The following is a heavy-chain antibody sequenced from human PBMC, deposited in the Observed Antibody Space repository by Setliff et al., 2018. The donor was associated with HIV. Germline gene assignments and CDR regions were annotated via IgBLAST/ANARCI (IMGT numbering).Heavy chain of an antibody. Sequence: SETLSLTCTVSGGSMSRFYWTWIRQPPGKGLEWIGFVYSTGSINYSPSFRGRLTISLDTSENQFSLHLTSVTAADTAVYYCARAEGDANNSLPYFDSWGPGALVTVSS. CDR2: VYSTGSI. J-gene: IGHJ4*02. CDR1: GGSMSRFY. D-gene: IGHD2-2*01. V-gene: IGHV4-59*01. CDR3: ARAEGDANNSLPYFDS.